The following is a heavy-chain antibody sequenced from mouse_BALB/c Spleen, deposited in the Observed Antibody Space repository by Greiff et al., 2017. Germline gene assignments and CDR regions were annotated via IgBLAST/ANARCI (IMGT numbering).Heavy chain of an antibody. J-gene: IGHJ4*01. CDR2: IYPGSGNT. CDR1: GYTFTDYY. V-gene: IGHV1-84*02. Sequence: QVQLQQSGPELVKPGASVKISCKASGYTFTDYYINWVKQTPGQGLEWIGCIYPGSGNTKYNEKFKGKATLTVDTSSSTAYMQLSSLTSEDTAVYFCARGGRMDYWGQGTSVTVSS. CDR3: ARGGRMDY.